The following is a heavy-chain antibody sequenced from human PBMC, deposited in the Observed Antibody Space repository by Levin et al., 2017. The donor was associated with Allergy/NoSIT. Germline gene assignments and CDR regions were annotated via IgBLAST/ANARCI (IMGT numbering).Heavy chain of an antibody. J-gene: IGHJ4*02. CDR2: ISSSSSYI. CDR3: ARDRDSGGWYDY. Sequence: GGSLRLSCAASGFTFSSYSMNWVRQAPGKGLEWVSSISSSSSYIYYGDSVKGRFTISRDNAANSLYLQMNSLRAEDTAVYYCARDRDSGGWYDYWGQGTLVTVSS. V-gene: IGHV3-21*01. CDR1: GFTFSSYS. D-gene: IGHD6-19*01.